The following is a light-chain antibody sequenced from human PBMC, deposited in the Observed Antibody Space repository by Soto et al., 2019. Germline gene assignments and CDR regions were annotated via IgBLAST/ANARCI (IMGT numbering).Light chain of an antibody. CDR1: NSNIESNS. CDR3: AAWDDSLNGGV. V-gene: IGLV1-44*01. J-gene: IGLJ3*02. Sequence: QSVLTQPPSASGTPGQRVTISCSGSNSNIESNSVNWYQQLPGTAPKLLIHSNNQRPSGVPDRFSGSKSGTSASLAISGLQSEDEADYYCAAWDDSLNGGVFGGGTQLTVL. CDR2: SNN.